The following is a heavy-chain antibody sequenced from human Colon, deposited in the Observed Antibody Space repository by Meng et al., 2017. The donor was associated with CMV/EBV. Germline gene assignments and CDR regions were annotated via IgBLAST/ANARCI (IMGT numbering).Heavy chain of an antibody. CDR2: INEHGSEK. J-gene: IGHJ4*02. CDR3: EGQRGSSPFGF. CDR1: GFTFSTYW. V-gene: IGHV3-7*01. Sequence: GGSLRLSCAASGFTFSTYWMAWVRQAPGKGLEWVACINEHGSEKYYVDSVKGRFTVSRDNAKNSLHLQMDGLRGDDTAVYYCEGQRGSSPFGFWGQGTLVTVSS. D-gene: IGHD3-16*01.